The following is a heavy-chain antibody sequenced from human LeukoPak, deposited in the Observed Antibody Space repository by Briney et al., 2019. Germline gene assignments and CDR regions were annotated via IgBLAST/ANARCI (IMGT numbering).Heavy chain of an antibody. CDR1: GGSFGGYY. J-gene: IGHJ3*02. Sequence: SETLSLTCAVYGGSFGGYYWSWIRQPPGKGLEWIGEINHSGSTNYNPSLKSRVTISVDTSKNQFSLKLSSVTAADTAVYYCASSLYYYDSSGYDDAFDIWGQGTMVTVSS. CDR2: INHSGST. D-gene: IGHD3-22*01. V-gene: IGHV4-34*01. CDR3: ASSLYYYDSSGYDDAFDI.